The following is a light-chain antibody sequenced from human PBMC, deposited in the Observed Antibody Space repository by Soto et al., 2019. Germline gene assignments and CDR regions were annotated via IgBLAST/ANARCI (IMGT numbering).Light chain of an antibody. V-gene: IGKV3-11*01. Sequence: DIVLTQSPVTLSLSPGERATLSCRASRSINNYLAWYQQKPGQAPRLLIYDASNRATGIAARFSGGGSGTDFTLTISSLEPADFPVYYCQQRASSPLTFGGGTKVEIK. CDR3: QQRASSPLT. J-gene: IGKJ4*01. CDR2: DAS. CDR1: RSINNY.